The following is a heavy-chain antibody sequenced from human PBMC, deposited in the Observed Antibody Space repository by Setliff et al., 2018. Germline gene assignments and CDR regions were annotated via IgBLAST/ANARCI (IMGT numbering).Heavy chain of an antibody. D-gene: IGHD3-3*01. J-gene: IGHJ3*02. CDR2: INPSGGLT. CDR1: GYTLTNYY. V-gene: IGHV1-46*03. CDR3: ARDRYYNSWSGTSITAPHDAFDI. Sequence: AASVKVSCKASGYTLTNYYMHWVRQAPGQGPEWMGIINPSGGLTRYAQKFQGRVTMTRDTSTSTVYMEVSSLRSEDTAVYYCARDRYYNSWSGTSITAPHDAFDIWGQGTMVTVSS.